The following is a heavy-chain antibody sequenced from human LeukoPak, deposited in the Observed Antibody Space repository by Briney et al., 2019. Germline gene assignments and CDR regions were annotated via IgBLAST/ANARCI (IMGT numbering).Heavy chain of an antibody. V-gene: IGHV3-7*01. J-gene: IGHJ4*02. CDR2: IKQDGGGK. D-gene: IGHD2-15*01. Sequence: GGSLRLSCAASGFTFSNYWMNWVRQAPGKGLEWVASIKQDGGGKYYLDSVKGRFSISRDNAKNSLFLQMNSLRAEDTAVYYCAGSRGYCSGGSCYFDYWGQGTLVTVSS. CDR1: GFTFSNYW. CDR3: AGSRGYCSGGSCYFDY.